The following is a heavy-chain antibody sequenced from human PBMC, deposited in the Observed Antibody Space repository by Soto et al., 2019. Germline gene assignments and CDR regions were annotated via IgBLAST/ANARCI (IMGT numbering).Heavy chain of an antibody. D-gene: IGHD5-18*01. CDR2: TYYRSKWYN. V-gene: IGHV6-1*01. J-gene: IGHJ4*02. CDR1: GDSVSSNSAA. CDR3: ARSGEGYSYGYPSYYFDY. Sequence: SPTLSLTCAISGDSVSSNSAAWNWIRQSPSRGLEWLGRTYYRSKWYNDYAVSVKSRITINPDTSKNQFSLQLNSVTPEDTAVYYCARSGEGYSYGYPSYYFDYWGQGTLVTVSS.